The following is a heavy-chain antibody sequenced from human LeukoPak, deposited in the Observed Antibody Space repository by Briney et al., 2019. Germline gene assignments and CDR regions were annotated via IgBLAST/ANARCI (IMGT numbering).Heavy chain of an antibody. CDR3: ARDIHSSGYCYDY. CDR1: GYTFTGYY. Sequence: ASVKVSCKASGYTFTGYYMHWVRQAPGQGLEWMGIINPSGGNTNYAQKFQGRVTMTRDTSTSTVYMELNSLRPEDTAIYYCARDIHSSGYCYDYWGQGTLVTVSS. J-gene: IGHJ4*02. D-gene: IGHD3-22*01. CDR2: INPSGGNT. V-gene: IGHV1-46*01.